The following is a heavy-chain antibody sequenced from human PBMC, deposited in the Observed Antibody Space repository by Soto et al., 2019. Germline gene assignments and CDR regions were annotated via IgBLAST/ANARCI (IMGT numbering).Heavy chain of an antibody. J-gene: IGHJ4*02. V-gene: IGHV1-69*12. D-gene: IGHD5-18*01. CDR2: IIPMFGTA. CDR3: ASGIQLWLRRINNGYSG. Sequence: QVQLVQSGAEVKKPESSVKVSCKAPGGTFSTYAISWVRQAPGQGLEWMGGIIPMFGTANYAQRFQDRVTITADESTNPVYRELSSLRSEDTAVYFCASGIQLWLRRINNGYSGWGQGTLVTVSS. CDR1: GGTFSTYA.